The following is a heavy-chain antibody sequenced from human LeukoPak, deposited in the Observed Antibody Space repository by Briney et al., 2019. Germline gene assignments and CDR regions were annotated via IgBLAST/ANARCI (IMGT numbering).Heavy chain of an antibody. Sequence: GGSLRLSCAASGFTFSSYSMNWVRQAPGKGLEWVSSISSSSSYIYYADSVKGRFTISRDNAKNSLYLQMNSLRAEDTAVYYCAREPKVLLWFGEPLDYYYYMDVWGKGTTVTVSS. J-gene: IGHJ6*03. D-gene: IGHD3-10*01. V-gene: IGHV3-21*01. CDR3: AREPKVLLWFGEPLDYYYYMDV. CDR2: ISSSSSYI. CDR1: GFTFSSYS.